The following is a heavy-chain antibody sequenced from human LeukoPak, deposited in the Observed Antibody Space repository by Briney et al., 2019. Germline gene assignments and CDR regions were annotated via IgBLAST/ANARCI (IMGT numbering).Heavy chain of an antibody. CDR1: GGSFSGYY. CDR3: ARVGRFLEWLFDY. V-gene: IGHV4-34*01. Sequence: PSETLSLTCAVYGGSFSGYYWSWIRQPPGKGLEWIGEINHSGSTNYNPSLKSRVTISVDKSKNQFSLKLNSVTAADTAVYYCARVGRFLEWLFDYWGQGTLVTVSS. D-gene: IGHD3-3*01. J-gene: IGHJ4*02. CDR2: INHSGST.